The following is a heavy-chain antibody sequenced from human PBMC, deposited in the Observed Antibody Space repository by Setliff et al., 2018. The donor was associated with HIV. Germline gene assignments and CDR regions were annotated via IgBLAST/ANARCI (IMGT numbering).Heavy chain of an antibody. D-gene: IGHD1-26*01. CDR2: IRSKAYGGTT. CDR1: GFTFGDYA. Sequence: PGGSLRLSCTASGFTFGDYAMSWVRQAPGKGLEWVGFIRSKAYGGTTEYAASVKGRFTISRDDSKNTLYLQMNSLKTEDTAVYYCTTDLGGSYHGWNYWGQGTLVTVSS. CDR3: TTDLGGSYHGWNY. J-gene: IGHJ4*02. V-gene: IGHV3-49*04.